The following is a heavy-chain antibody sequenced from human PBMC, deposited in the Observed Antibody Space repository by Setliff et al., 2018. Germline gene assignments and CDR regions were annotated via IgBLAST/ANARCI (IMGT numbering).Heavy chain of an antibody. D-gene: IGHD4-17*01. J-gene: IGHJ4*02. CDR3: ARDLSTTVMTRSWYYFDY. Sequence: VASVKVSCKASGYTFATYGISWVRQAPGQGLEWMGWISPYNSNTNYAQNFQGRVTMTTDTSTSTAYMELRSLRSDDTAMYYCARDLSTTVMTRSWYYFDYWGQGTLVTV. CDR2: ISPYNSNT. V-gene: IGHV1-18*01. CDR1: GYTFATYG.